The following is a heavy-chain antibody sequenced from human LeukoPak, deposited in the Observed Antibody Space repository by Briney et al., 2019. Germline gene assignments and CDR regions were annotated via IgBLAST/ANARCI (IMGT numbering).Heavy chain of an antibody. CDR3: ARSVVVAATRSKVLDY. CDR1: GGSFSGYY. Sequence: PSETLSLTCAVYGGSFSGYYWSWIRQPPGKGLEWIGEINHSGSTNYNPSLKSRVTISVDTSKNQFSLKLSSVTAEDTAVYYCARSVVVAATRSKVLDYWGQGTLVTVSS. V-gene: IGHV4-34*01. J-gene: IGHJ4*02. CDR2: INHSGST. D-gene: IGHD2-15*01.